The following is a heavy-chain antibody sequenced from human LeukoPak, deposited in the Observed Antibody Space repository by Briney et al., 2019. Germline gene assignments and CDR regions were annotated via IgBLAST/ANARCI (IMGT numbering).Heavy chain of an antibody. CDR1: GGTFSSYA. CDR2: IIPILGIA. J-gene: IGHJ3*02. D-gene: IGHD3-3*01. Sequence: SVKVSCKASGGTFSSYAISWVRQAPGQGLEWMGRIIPILGIANYAQKFQGRVTITADKSTSTAYMELSSLRSEDTAVYYCASDYTPLEWFSPRHPITRVPGAFDIRGQGTMVTVSS. V-gene: IGHV1-69*04. CDR3: ASDYTPLEWFSPRHPITRVPGAFDI.